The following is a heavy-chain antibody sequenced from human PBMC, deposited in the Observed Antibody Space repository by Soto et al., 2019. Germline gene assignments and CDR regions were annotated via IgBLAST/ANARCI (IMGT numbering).Heavy chain of an antibody. CDR3: ARDLPNTPGYFDY. J-gene: IGHJ4*02. Sequence: GGSLRLSCAASGFTFSSYSMNWVRQAPGKGLEWVSSISSSSSYIYYADSVKGRFTISRDNAKNSLYLQMNSLRAEDTAVYYCARDLPNTPGYFDYWGQGTLVTVSS. CDR1: GFTFSSYS. V-gene: IGHV3-21*01. CDR2: ISSSSSYI. D-gene: IGHD2-2*02.